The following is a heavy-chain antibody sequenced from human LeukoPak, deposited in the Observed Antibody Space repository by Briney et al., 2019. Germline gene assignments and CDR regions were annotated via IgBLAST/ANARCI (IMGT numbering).Heavy chain of an antibody. CDR3: ARGGSWFGEFRWWYMDV. J-gene: IGHJ6*03. CDR1: GFTFSSYV. CDR2: ISYDGSNE. D-gene: IGHD3-10*01. Sequence: PGRSLRLSCAASGFTFSSYVMHWVRQAPGKGLEGVAIISYDGSNEYYADSVKGRFTIFRDNFKNTLYLQMNSLRAEDTAVYYCARGGSWFGEFRWWYMDVWGKGTTVTISS. V-gene: IGHV3-30*04.